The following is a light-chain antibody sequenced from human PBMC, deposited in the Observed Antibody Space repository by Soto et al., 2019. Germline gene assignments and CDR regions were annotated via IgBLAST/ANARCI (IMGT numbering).Light chain of an antibody. CDR1: QDIDSW. Sequence: DIQMTQSPSSVSASVGDRVTITCRASQDIDSWLAWYQQKPGKAPKLLIYSASTLQSGVPSRFSGSGSGTDFTLTIASLQPEDFATYFCQRANSGPPYTFGQGTKLEIK. CDR2: SAS. J-gene: IGKJ2*01. CDR3: QRANSGPPYT. V-gene: IGKV1-12*01.